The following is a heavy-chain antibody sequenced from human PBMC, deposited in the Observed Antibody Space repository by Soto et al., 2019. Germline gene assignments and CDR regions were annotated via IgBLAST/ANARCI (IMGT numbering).Heavy chain of an antibody. CDR2: ISAYNGNT. CDR1: GYTFTSYG. CDR3: ARASSGWYVTDCDGMDV. D-gene: IGHD6-19*01. V-gene: IGHV1-18*04. J-gene: IGHJ6*02. Sequence: QVQLVQSGAEVKKPGASVKVSCKASGYTFTSYGISWVRQAPGQGLEWMGWISAYNGNTNYAQKLQGRVTMTTDTSTRTAYMELRSLRPGVTAVYYCARASSGWYVTDCDGMDVWGQGTTVTASS.